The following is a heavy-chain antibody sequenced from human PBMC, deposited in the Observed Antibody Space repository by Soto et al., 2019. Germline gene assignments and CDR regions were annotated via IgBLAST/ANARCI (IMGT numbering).Heavy chain of an antibody. J-gene: IGHJ6*03. CDR1: GYSFTSYW. Sequence: GESLKISCKGSGYSFTSYWIGWVRQMPGKGLEWMEIIYPGDSDTRYSPSFQGQVTISADKSISTAYLQWSSLKASDTAMYYCARHLPYYDFWSGYREKYYYMDVWGKGTTVTVSS. CDR2: IYPGDSDT. CDR3: ARHLPYYDFWSGYREKYYYMDV. V-gene: IGHV5-51*01. D-gene: IGHD3-3*01.